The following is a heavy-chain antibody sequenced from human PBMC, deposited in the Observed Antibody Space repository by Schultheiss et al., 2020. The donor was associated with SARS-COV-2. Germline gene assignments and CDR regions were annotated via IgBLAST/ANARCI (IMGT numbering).Heavy chain of an antibody. CDR3: ARLRDLEYFQD. J-gene: IGHJ1*01. D-gene: IGHD3-10*01. V-gene: IGHV4-38-2*01. Sequence: SETLSLTCAVSGYSISSGYYWGWIRQPPGKGLEWIGYVYYSGSTKYNPSVESRVTISVDRSKNQFSLRLTSVTAADTAVYYCARLRDLEYFQDCGQGILVTVSS. CDR1: GYSISSGYY. CDR2: VYYSGST.